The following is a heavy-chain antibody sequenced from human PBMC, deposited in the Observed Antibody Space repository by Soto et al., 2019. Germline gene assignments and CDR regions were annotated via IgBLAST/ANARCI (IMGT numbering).Heavy chain of an antibody. D-gene: IGHD1-1*01. CDR2: ISDNGGNT. CDR3: AKLYWNPRYFDY. CDR1: GFTFSIVA. J-gene: IGHJ4*02. Sequence: RLSCVASGFTFSIVAMTWVRQAPGKGLEWVSSISDNGGNTDYADSVRGRFTLSRDNSKNTLYLQMNHLKAEDTAVYYCAKLYWNPRYFDYWGQGARVTVSS. V-gene: IGHV3-23*01.